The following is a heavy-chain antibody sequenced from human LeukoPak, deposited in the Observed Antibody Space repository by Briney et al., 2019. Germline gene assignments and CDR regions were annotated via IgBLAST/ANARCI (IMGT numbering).Heavy chain of an antibody. CDR2: IHPDGSIT. Sequence: PGGSLRLSCVGSGFTITNYWMHWVRQAPGTGLVWVSRIHPDGSITTYADSVKGRFTISRDNAKNTLYLQMNSLRAEDTAVYYCAKSSYYDSSGYYREYYFDYWGQGTLVTVSS. V-gene: IGHV3-74*03. CDR3: AKSSYYDSSGYYREYYFDY. D-gene: IGHD3-22*01. J-gene: IGHJ4*02. CDR1: GFTITNYW.